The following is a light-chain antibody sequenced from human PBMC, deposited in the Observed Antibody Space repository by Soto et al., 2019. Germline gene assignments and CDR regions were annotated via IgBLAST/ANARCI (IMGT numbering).Light chain of an antibody. CDR2: EGN. CDR3: CSYAGGPRPVL. CDR1: SSDVGSYNL. Sequence: QSALTQPASVSGSPGQSITISCTGASSDVGSYNLVSWYQQHPGKAPKLIIYEGNKRPSGISNRFSGSKSGNTASLTISGLQAEDEADYYCCSYAGGPRPVLFGGGTNLTVL. J-gene: IGLJ2*01. V-gene: IGLV2-23*01.